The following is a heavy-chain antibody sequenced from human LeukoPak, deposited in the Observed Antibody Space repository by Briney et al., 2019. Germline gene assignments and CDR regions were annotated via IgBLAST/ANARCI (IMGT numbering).Heavy chain of an antibody. CDR1: GVSISSGGYY. CDR3: AGGYCSSTSCYSFDY. CDR2: IYYSGST. D-gene: IGHD2-2*02. Sequence: SQTLSLTCTVSGVSISSGGYYWSWIRQHPGKGLEWIGYIYYSGSTYYNPSLKSRVTISVDTSKNQFSLKLSSVTAADTAVYYCAGGYCSSTSCYSFDYWGQGTLVTVSS. V-gene: IGHV4-31*03. J-gene: IGHJ4*02.